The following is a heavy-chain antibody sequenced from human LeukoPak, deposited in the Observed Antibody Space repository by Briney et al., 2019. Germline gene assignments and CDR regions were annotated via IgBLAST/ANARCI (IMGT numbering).Heavy chain of an antibody. D-gene: IGHD3-3*01. CDR3: ARDFGNDFWSGYSQYNWFDP. CDR1: GYTFTGYY. CDR2: INPNSGGT. V-gene: IGHV1-2*02. Sequence: ASVKVSCKASGYTFTGYYMHWVRQAPGQGLEWMGWINPNSGGTNYAQKFQGRVTMTRDTSISTAYMELSSLRSEDTAVYYCARDFGNDFWSGYSQYNWFDPWGQGTLVTVSS. J-gene: IGHJ5*02.